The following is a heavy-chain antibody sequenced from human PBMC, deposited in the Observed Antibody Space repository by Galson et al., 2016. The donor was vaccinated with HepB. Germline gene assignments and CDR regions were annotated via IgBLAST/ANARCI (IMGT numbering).Heavy chain of an antibody. Sequence: QSGAEVKKPGESLRISCKGSGYSFTSYWISWVRQMPGKGLEWMGRIDPSDSYTDYRPSFQGHVTVSVDKSISIAYLQWSGLKASDTAMYYCARMVEDTLDIWGPGTMVTVSS. CDR1: GYSFTSYW. J-gene: IGHJ3*02. D-gene: IGHD3-10*01. CDR3: ARMVEDTLDI. V-gene: IGHV5-10-1*01. CDR2: IDPSDSYT.